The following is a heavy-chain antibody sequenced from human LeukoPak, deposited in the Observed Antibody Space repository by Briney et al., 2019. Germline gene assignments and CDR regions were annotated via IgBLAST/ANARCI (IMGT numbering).Heavy chain of an antibody. V-gene: IGHV3-30*03. J-gene: IGHJ4*02. D-gene: IGHD3-10*01. Sequence: PGGSLRLSCAASGFTSSTYGMHWVRQAPGKGLEWVAVISFGGSHKYYADSVKGRYTISRDNSKNTLYLEMNSLRAEDTAVYYCATLSSRYYYGSGSPSIDYWGQGTLVTVSS. CDR3: ATLSSRYYYGSGSPSIDY. CDR1: GFTSSTYG. CDR2: ISFGGSHK.